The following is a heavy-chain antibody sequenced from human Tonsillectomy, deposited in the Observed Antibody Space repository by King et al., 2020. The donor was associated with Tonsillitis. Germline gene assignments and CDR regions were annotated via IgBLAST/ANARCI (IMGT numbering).Heavy chain of an antibody. J-gene: IGHJ4*02. D-gene: IGHD3-10*01. V-gene: IGHV3-23*04. CDR1: GFTFSNYA. Sequence: VQLVESGGGLVQPGGSLRLSCTASGFTFSNYAMSWVRQAPGKGLESVSAISGSGGSTFYADSVKGRFTISRDISKNTLYLQMSSLRAEDTAVYYCAKAGGDVLWFGIDYWGQGTRVTVSS. CDR3: AKAGGDVLWFGIDY. CDR2: ISGSGGST.